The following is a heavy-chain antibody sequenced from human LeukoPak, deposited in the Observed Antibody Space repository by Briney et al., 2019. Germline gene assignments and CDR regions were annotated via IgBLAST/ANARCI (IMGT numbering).Heavy chain of an antibody. Sequence: GGSLRLSCAASGFTFTNSWMHWVRQAPGKGLVWVSHINSDGTNTTYADSVKGRFTISRDNAKTTLYLQMSSLRAEDTAVYYCAKVFVRSYYYGSGSNYFDYWGQGTLVTVSS. D-gene: IGHD3-10*01. CDR1: GFTFTNSW. CDR2: INSDGTNT. J-gene: IGHJ4*02. V-gene: IGHV3-74*01. CDR3: AKVFVRSYYYGSGSNYFDY.